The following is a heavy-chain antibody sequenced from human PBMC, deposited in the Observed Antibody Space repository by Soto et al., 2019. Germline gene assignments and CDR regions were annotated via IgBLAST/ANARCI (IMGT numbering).Heavy chain of an antibody. CDR3: ASYSPGIAVADTSFDY. Sequence: ASVKVSCKASGYTFTSYDINWVRQATGQGLEWMGWMNPNSGNTGYAQKFQGRVTMTRNTSISTAYMELSSLRSEDTAVYYCASYSPGIAVADTSFDYWGQGTLVTVSS. CDR1: GYTFTSYD. D-gene: IGHD6-19*01. J-gene: IGHJ4*02. CDR2: MNPNSGNT. V-gene: IGHV1-8*01.